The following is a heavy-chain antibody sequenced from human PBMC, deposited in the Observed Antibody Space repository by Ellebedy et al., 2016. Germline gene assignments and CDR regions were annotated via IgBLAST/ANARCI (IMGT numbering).Heavy chain of an antibody. V-gene: IGHV3-23*01. CDR2: ISGSGGST. CDR3: AKGNNWNYDY. D-gene: IGHD1-7*01. Sequence: GESLKISXAASGFTFSSYAMSWVRQAPGKGLEWVSAISGSGGSTYYADSVKGRFTISRDNSKNTLYLQMNSLRAEDTAVYYCAKGNNWNYDYWGQGTLVTVSS. J-gene: IGHJ4*02. CDR1: GFTFSSYA.